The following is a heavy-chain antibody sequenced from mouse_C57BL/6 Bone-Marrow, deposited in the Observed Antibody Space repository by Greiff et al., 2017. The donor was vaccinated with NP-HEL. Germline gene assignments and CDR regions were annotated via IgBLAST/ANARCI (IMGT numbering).Heavy chain of an antibody. J-gene: IGHJ2*01. CDR2: IWWDDDK. Sequence: QVTLKVSGPGILQPSQTLSLTCSFSGFSLSTFGMGVGWIRQPSGKGLEWLAHIWWDDDKYYNPALKSRLTISKDTSKNQVFLKIANVDTADTATYYCARAPEGGSSYSYYFDYWGQGTTLTVSS. V-gene: IGHV8-8*01. CDR3: ARAPEGGSSYSYYFDY. CDR1: GFSLSTFGMG. D-gene: IGHD1-1*01.